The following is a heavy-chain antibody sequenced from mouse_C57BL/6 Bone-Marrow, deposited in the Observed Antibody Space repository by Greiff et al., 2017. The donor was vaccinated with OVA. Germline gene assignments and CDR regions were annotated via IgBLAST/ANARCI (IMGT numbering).Heavy chain of an antibody. D-gene: IGHD2-4*01. CDR1: GYTFTSYW. CDR2: IDPSDSET. V-gene: IGHV1-52*01. J-gene: IGHJ3*01. Sequence: QVQLQQPGAELVRPGSSVKLSCKASGYTFTSYWMHWVKQRPIQGLEWIGNIDPSDSETHYNQKFKDKATLTVDKSSSTAYMQLSSLTSEDSAVYYCARSDYDDVWFAYWGQGTLVTVSA. CDR3: ARSDYDDVWFAY.